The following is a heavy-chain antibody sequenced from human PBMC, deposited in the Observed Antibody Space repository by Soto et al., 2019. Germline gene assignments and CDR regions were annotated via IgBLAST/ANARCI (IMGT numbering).Heavy chain of an antibody. Sequence: ASVKVSFKASGYTFTHYYMHWVRQAPGQGLEWMGIINPNGGITTYAQKFRAGFSMTRDTSTSTVYLELSSLRSEDSAVYYCATSVNSAMAFDYWGQGTLVTVSS. CDR1: GYTFTHYY. V-gene: IGHV1-46*01. D-gene: IGHD5-18*01. CDR2: INPNGGIT. J-gene: IGHJ4*02. CDR3: ATSVNSAMAFDY.